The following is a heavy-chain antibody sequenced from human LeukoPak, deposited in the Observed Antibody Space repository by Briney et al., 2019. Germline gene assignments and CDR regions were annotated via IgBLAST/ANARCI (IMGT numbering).Heavy chain of an antibody. CDR3: ARGTYYYDSSGYYYVAFDI. CDR2: IYSGGST. V-gene: IGHV3-53*01. Sequence: GGSLRLSCAASGFTVSSNYMSWVRQAPGKGLEWVSVIYSGGSTYYADSVKGRFTISRDNSKNTPYLQMNSLRAEDTAVYYCARGTYYYDSSGYYYVAFDIWGQGTMVTVSS. CDR1: GFTVSSNY. D-gene: IGHD3-22*01. J-gene: IGHJ3*02.